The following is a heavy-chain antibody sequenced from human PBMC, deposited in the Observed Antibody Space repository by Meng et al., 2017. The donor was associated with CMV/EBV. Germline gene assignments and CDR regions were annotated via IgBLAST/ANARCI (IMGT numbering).Heavy chain of an antibody. Sequence: GESLKISCAASGFTFSSYGMHWVRQAPGKGLEWVAFIRYDGSNKYYADSVKGRFTISRDNAKNSLYLQMNSLRAEDTAVYYCARDFLFGPPPDYWGQGTLVTVSS. CDR2: IRYDGSNK. J-gene: IGHJ4*02. D-gene: IGHD2/OR15-2a*01. CDR3: ARDFLFGPPPDY. CDR1: GFTFSSYG. V-gene: IGHV3-30*02.